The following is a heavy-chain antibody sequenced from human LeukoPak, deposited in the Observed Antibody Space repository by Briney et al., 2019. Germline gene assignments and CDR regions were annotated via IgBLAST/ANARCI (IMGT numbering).Heavy chain of an antibody. J-gene: IGHJ6*02. CDR3: ASQYYYYGMDV. CDR2: IIPIFGIA. V-gene: IGHV1-69*04. CDR1: GGTFSSYA. Sequence: ASVKVSCKASGGTFSSYAISWVRQAPGQGLEWMGRIIPIFGIANYAQKFQGRVTITADKSTSTAYMELSSLRSEDTAAYYCASQYYYYGMDVWGQGTTVTVSS.